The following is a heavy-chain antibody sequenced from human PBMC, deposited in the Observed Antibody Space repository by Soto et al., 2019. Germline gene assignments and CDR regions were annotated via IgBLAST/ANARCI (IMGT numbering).Heavy chain of an antibody. CDR1: FGSFSDNY. Sequence: SETLSLTCAVYFGSFSDNYWSWIRQSPGKGLEWIGEINHGGSTSYNPSLKSRVTISVDTSKNQFSLKLTSVTAADTAVYYCARADVVVPAAMPKGRSRRRENCYYYMDVWGKGTTVTVSS. D-gene: IGHD2-2*01. CDR3: ARADVVVPAAMPKGRSRRRENCYYYMDV. V-gene: IGHV4-34*01. CDR2: INHGGST. J-gene: IGHJ6*03.